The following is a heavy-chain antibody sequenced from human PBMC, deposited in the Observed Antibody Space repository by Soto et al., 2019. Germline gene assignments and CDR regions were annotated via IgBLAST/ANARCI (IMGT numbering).Heavy chain of an antibody. CDR1: GGSISSYY. V-gene: IGHV4-4*08. J-gene: IGHJ4*02. Sequence: QVQLQESGPGLVKPSETLSLTCTVSGGSISSYYWSWIQQPPGKGLEWIGYIYTSGSTNYNPSLKSRVTMSVDTSKNQFSLKLSSVTAADTAVYYCARERRWLPGEIDYWGQGTLVTVSS. D-gene: IGHD2-21*01. CDR3: ARERRWLPGEIDY. CDR2: IYTSGST.